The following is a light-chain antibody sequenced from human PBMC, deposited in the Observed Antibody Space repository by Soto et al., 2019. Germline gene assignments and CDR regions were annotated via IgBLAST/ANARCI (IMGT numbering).Light chain of an antibody. CDR3: QQYNGYSQA. Sequence: DIQMTQSPSTLSASVGDRVTISCRASQRISDSLAWYQQKPGKAPKLLIYDASSLERGVPSRFSGSGSGTEFTLTISSMQPDDFATYYCQQYNGYSQAFGQGTKVEIK. CDR1: QRISDS. CDR2: DAS. J-gene: IGKJ1*01. V-gene: IGKV1-5*01.